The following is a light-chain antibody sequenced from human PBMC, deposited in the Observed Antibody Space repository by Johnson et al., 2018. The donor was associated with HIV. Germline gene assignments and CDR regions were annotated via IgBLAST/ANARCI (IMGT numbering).Light chain of an antibody. CDR1: SSNIGNNY. CDR3: GTWDSSLSAGGYV. J-gene: IGLJ1*01. V-gene: IGLV1-51*02. Sequence: QSVLTQPPSVSAAPGQKVTISCSGSSSNIGNNYVSWYQQLPGTAPKLLIYENNMRPSGIPDRFSGSTSGTSATLGITGLQTGGEADYYCGTWDSSLSAGGYVFGTGTKVTVL. CDR2: ENN.